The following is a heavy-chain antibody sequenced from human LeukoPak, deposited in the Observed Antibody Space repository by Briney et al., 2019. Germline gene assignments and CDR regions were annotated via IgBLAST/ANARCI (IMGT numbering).Heavy chain of an antibody. CDR2: ISGSGGST. D-gene: IGHD3-10*01. CDR3: AKDGLLWFGEPTNFDY. CDR1: GFTFSSYA. V-gene: IGHV3-23*01. J-gene: IGHJ4*02. Sequence: GGSLRLSCAASGFTFSSYAMSWVRQAPGKGLEWVSAISGSGGSTYYADSVKGRFTISRDNSKNTLYLQMNSLRAEDTAVYYCAKDGLLWFGEPTNFDYWGQGTLVTVSS.